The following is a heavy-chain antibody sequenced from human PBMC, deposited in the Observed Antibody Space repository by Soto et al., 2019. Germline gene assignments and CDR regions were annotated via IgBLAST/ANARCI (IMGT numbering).Heavy chain of an antibody. D-gene: IGHD6-13*01. CDR3: AGSKNSRVTVHY. CDR2: VDHRADT. Sequence: QVQLQESGPGLVKPSETLSLTCTVSGVPIRSYFWSWLRQPPGKGLEWIGCVDHRADTKYSPSLKNRPTISTAPAKKQFPLRLSSLTSADTALNYCAGSKNSRVTVHYWGQEALGTVS. V-gene: IGHV4-59*01. J-gene: IGHJ4*02. CDR1: GVPIRSYF.